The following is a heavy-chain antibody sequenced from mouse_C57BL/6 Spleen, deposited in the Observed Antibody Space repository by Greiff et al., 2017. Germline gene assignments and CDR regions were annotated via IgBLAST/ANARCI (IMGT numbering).Heavy chain of an antibody. Sequence: QVQLQQSGAELARPGASVKLSCKASGYTFTSYGISWVKQRTGQGLEWLGEIYPRSGNTYYNEKFKGKATLTADKSSSTAYMELRSLTSEYSAVYFCAPFYYSNYSYAMDYWGQGTSVTVSS. CDR2: IYPRSGNT. V-gene: IGHV1-81*01. CDR3: APFYYSNYSYAMDY. J-gene: IGHJ4*01. CDR1: GYTFTSYG. D-gene: IGHD2-5*01.